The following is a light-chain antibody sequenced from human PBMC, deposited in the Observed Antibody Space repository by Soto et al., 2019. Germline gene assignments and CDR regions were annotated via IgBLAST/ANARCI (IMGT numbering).Light chain of an antibody. V-gene: IGKV3-15*01. CDR1: QSVSTN. CDR2: GAS. J-gene: IGKJ2*01. Sequence: EIVMTQSPATLSVSPGERATLSCRASQSVSTNLAWYQQKPGQPPRLLISGASTRATGIPARFSGSGSGTEFTLNIRSLQSEDFALYYCQQYDNRPPYTFGQGTKVDIK. CDR3: QQYDNRPPYT.